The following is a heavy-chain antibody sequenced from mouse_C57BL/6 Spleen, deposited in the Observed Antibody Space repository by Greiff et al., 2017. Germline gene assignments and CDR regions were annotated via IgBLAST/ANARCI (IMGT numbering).Heavy chain of an antibody. J-gene: IGHJ2*01. D-gene: IGHD1-1*01. CDR1: GYTFTSYW. CDR2: IDPSDSYT. V-gene: IGHV1-50*01. CDR3: ARGGFTTVDFDY. Sequence: QVQLQQPGAELVKPGASVKLSCKASGYTFTSYWMQWVKQRPGQGLEWIGEIDPSDSYTNYNQKFKGKATLTVDTSSSPAYMQLSSLTSEDSAVYYCARGGFTTVDFDYWGQGTTLTVSS.